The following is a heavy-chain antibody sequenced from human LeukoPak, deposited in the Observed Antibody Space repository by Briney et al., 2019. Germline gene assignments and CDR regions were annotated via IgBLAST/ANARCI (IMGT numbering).Heavy chain of an antibody. CDR1: GGSISSYY. Sequence: PSETLSLTCTVSGGSISSYYWSWIRQPPGKGLEWIGEINHSGSTNYNPSLKSRVTISVDTSKNQFSLKLSSVTAADTAVYYCARLNYNWFDPWGQGTLVTVSS. V-gene: IGHV4-34*01. J-gene: IGHJ5*02. CDR2: INHSGST. CDR3: ARLNYNWFDP. D-gene: IGHD1-7*01.